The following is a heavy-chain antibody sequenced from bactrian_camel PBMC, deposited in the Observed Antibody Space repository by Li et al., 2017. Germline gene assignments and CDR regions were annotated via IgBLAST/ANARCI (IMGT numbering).Heavy chain of an antibody. V-gene: IGHV3S53*01. CDR3: ASTPWIVDGYCRTARRLESLFTF. J-gene: IGHJ4*01. CDR1: ESTYRSIC. CDR2: VDSNGVT. Sequence: QVQLVESGGGSVQAGGSLTLSCSASESTYRSICIAWFRQAPGSQRETVATVDSNGVTKVAGSVKGRFTLSHDNAKKTAYLQMNTLKPEDTDMYYCASTPWIVDGYCRTARRLESLFTFWGQGTQVTVS. D-gene: IGHD3*01.